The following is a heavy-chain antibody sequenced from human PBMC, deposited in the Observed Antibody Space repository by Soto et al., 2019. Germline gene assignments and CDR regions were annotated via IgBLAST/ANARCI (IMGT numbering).Heavy chain of an antibody. Sequence: EVQLVESGGGLVKPGGSLRLSCAASGFTFSSYSMNWVRQAPGKGLEWVSSISSSSSNIYYADAVKGRFTMSRDNGKNLVYLQKNSLRAGDTAVYYCARDGGRRGGGYFDLWGRGTLVTVSS. CDR1: GFTFSSYS. CDR3: ARDGGRRGGGYFDL. D-gene: IGHD3-16*01. V-gene: IGHV3-21*06. CDR2: ISSSSSNI. J-gene: IGHJ2*01.